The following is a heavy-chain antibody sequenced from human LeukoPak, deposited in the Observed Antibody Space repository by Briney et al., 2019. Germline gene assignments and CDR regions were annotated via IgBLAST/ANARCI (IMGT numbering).Heavy chain of an antibody. CDR2: INPNSGGT. CDR1: GYTFTDFY. D-gene: IGHD5-24*01. Sequence: ASVKVSCKASGYTFTDFYMHWVRQAPGRGLEWMGWINPNSGGTNYAQKFQGRVTMTRDTSISTAYMEVSRLRYDDTAVYYCARDMRWLGSHWGQGTLVTVSS. CDR3: ARDMRWLGSH. J-gene: IGHJ4*02. V-gene: IGHV1-2*02.